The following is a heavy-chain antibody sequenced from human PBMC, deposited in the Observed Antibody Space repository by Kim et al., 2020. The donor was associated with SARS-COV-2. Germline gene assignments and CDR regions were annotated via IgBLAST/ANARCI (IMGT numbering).Heavy chain of an antibody. V-gene: IGHV3-21*01. CDR2: ISSSSSYI. CDR3: ARDLLLWFGELLDGAYYYYYYGMDV. Sequence: GGSLRLSCAASGFTFSSYSMNWVRQAPGKGLEWVSSISSSSSYIYYADSVKGRFTISRDNAKNSLYLQMNSLRAEDTAVYYCARDLLLWFGELLDGAYYYYYYGMDVWGQGTTVTVSS. CDR1: GFTFSSYS. J-gene: IGHJ6*02. D-gene: IGHD3-10*01.